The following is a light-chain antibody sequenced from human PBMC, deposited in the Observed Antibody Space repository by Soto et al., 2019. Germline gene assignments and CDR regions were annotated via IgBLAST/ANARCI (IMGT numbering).Light chain of an antibody. Sequence: QSVLTQPPSVSAAPGQKVTISCSGSRSNVGNNYVSWYQQRPGTAPKLLIYDINKRPSGIPDRFSGSKSGTSATLGITGPQTGDEADYYCGTWDSSLRAVVFGGGTKLTVL. J-gene: IGLJ2*01. V-gene: IGLV1-51*01. CDR1: RSNVGNNY. CDR2: DIN. CDR3: GTWDSSLRAVV.